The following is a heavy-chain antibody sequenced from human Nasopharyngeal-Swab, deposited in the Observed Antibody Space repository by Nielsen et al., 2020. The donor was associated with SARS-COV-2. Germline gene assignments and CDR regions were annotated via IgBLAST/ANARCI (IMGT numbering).Heavy chain of an antibody. CDR2: ISNDGSDK. D-gene: IGHD1-26*01. J-gene: IGHJ6*03. CDR3: ARADRGGSYFSQYYYYMDV. Sequence: WIRQPPGKGLEWVAVISNDGSDKFYADSVKGRFSISRDTSRSAVYLQMNSLRAEDTALYYCARADRGGSYFSQYYYYMDVWGTGTTVTVS. V-gene: IGHV3-30*03.